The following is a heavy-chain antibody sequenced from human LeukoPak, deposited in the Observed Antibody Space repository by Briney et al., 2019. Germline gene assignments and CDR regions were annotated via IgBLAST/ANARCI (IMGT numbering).Heavy chain of an antibody. CDR3: ARDLAVAGTSYYYYMDV. CDR2: ISAYNGNT. J-gene: IGHJ6*03. CDR1: GYTFTGYY. Sequence: EASVKVSCKASGYTFTGYYMHWVRQAPGQGLEWMGWISAYNGNTNYAQKLQGRVTTTTDTSTSTAYMELRSLRSDDTAVYYCARDLAVAGTSYYYYMDVRGKGTTVTVSS. D-gene: IGHD6-19*01. V-gene: IGHV1-18*04.